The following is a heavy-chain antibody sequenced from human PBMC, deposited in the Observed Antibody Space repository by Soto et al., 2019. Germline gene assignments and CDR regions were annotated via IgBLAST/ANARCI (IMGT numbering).Heavy chain of an antibody. Sequence: PGGSLRLSCAASGFTFSSYGMHWVRQAPGKGLEWVAVISYDGSNKYYADSVKGRFTISRDNSKNTLYLQMNSLRAEDTAVYYCARGKKQWPDAFXIWGQGTVVTVSS. V-gene: IGHV3-30*03. D-gene: IGHD6-19*01. CDR3: ARGKKQWPDAFXI. J-gene: IGHJ3*02. CDR2: ISYDGSNK. CDR1: GFTFSSYG.